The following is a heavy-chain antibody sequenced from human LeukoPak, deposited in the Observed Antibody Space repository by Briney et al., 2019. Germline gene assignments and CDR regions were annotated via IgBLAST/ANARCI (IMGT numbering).Heavy chain of an antibody. CDR3: ARDKVVVVPAATLGDYYYYGMDV. CDR2: IKQDGSEK. D-gene: IGHD2-2*01. CDR1: GFTFSSYW. J-gene: IGHJ6*02. Sequence: SGGSLRLSCAASGFTFSSYWMSWVRQAPGKGLEWVANIKQDGSEKYYVDSVKGRFTISRDNAKNSLYLQMNSLRAEDTAVYYCARDKVVVVPAATLGDYYYYGMDVWGQGTTVTVSS. V-gene: IGHV3-7*01.